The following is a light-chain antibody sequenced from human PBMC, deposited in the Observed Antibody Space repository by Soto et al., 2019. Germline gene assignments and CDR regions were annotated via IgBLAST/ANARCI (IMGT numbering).Light chain of an antibody. CDR3: QQYYSMPPT. V-gene: IGKV4-1*01. CDR2: WAS. CDR1: QSVLYSSDNKNY. J-gene: IGKJ1*01. Sequence: DIVMTQSPDSLAVSLGERATINCKSSQSVLYSSDNKNYLAWYQQKPGQPPKLLISWASTRDSGVPDRFSGSGSGTDFTLTISSLQTEDVAIYYCQQYYSMPPTFGQGTKVAIK.